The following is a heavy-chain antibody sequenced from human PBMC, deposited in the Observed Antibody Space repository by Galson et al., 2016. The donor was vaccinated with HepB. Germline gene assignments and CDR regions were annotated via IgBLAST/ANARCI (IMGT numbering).Heavy chain of an antibody. CDR1: GGSFTDHT. CDR2: IIPILDLE. V-gene: IGHV1-69*02. Sequence: SVKVSCKVSGGSFTDHTFSWVRQAPGQGLEWMGRIIPILDLETYEQKFQGRLTLTADKATTTVFMELSSLRFDDTAVYYCARGGPEGDWFDPWGQGTLVTVSS. D-gene: IGHD1-26*01. CDR3: ARGGPEGDWFDP. J-gene: IGHJ5*02.